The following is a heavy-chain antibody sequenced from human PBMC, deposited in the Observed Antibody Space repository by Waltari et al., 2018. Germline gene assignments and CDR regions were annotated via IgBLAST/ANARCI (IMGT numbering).Heavy chain of an antibody. Sequence: EVQLVQSGAEVKKPGATVKISCKVSGYTFTDYYMHWVQQAPGKGLEWMGLVDTEDGETINAKKFKGRVTITAETYTDTADMELSSLRSEDTAVYYCVNIGPNDYWGQGTLVTVSS. CDR3: VNIGPNDY. CDR1: GYTFTDYY. V-gene: IGHV1-69-2*01. J-gene: IGHJ4*02. CDR2: VDTEDGET.